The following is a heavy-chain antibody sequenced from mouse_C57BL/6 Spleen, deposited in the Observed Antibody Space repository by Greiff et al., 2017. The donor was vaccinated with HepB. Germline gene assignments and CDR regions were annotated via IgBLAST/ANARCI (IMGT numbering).Heavy chain of an antibody. CDR1: GYTFTSYW. D-gene: IGHD1-2*01. CDR3: AKPSSITTYAMDY. Sequence: QVQLQQSGTELVKPGASVKLSCKASGYTFTSYWMHWVKQRPGQGLEWIGNINPSNGGTNYNEKFKSKATLTVDKSSSTAYMQLSSLTSEDSAVYYCAKPSSITTYAMDYWGQGTSVTVSS. J-gene: IGHJ4*01. V-gene: IGHV1-53*01. CDR2: INPSNGGT.